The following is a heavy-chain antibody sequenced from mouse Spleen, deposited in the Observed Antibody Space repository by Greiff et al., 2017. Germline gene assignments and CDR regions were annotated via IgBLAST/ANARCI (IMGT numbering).Heavy chain of an antibody. CDR1: GFTFSSYG. CDR3: ARQESTMITTRWYFDV. V-gene: IGHV5-6*01. D-gene: IGHD2-4*01. CDR2: ISSGGSYT. J-gene: IGHJ1*03. Sequence: EVQRVESGGDLVKPGGSLKLSCAASGFTFSSYGMSWVRQTPDKRLEWVATISSGGSYTYYPDSVKGRFTFSRDNAKNTLYLQMSSLKSEDTAMYYCARQESTMITTRWYFDVWGTGTTVTVSS.